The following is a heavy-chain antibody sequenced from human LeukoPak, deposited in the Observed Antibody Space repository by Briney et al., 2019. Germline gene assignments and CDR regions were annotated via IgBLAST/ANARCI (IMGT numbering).Heavy chain of an antibody. CDR2: ISSSGNII. CDR1: GFTFISYE. J-gene: IGHJ5*02. V-gene: IGHV3-48*03. CDR3: AKDHYSSGWYSPNWFDP. Sequence: GGSLRLSCAASGFTFISYEMNWVRQAPGKGLEWVSYISSSGNIIYYADSVKGRFTISRDNAKNSLYLQMNSLRAEDTAVYYCAKDHYSSGWYSPNWFDPWGQGTLVTVSS. D-gene: IGHD6-19*01.